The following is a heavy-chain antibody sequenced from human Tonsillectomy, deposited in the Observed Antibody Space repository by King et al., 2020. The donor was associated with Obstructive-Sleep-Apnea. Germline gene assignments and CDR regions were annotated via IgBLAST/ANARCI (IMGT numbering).Heavy chain of an antibody. CDR3: AKACTLLWFGEVDY. CDR2: VSANGGST. D-gene: IGHD3-10*01. V-gene: IGHV3-23*04. CDR1: GFTFDTYA. J-gene: IGHJ4*02. Sequence: VQLVESGGGLVQPGGSLRLSCAASGFTFDTYAMTWVRQAPGKGLEWVSAVSANGGSTHYADSVKGRFTISRDNSRNTMYLQMNSLRADDTAVYYCAKACTLLWFGEVDYWGQGTLVTVSS.